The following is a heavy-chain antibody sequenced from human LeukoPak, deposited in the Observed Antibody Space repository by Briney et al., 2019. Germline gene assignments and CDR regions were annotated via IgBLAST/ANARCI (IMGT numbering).Heavy chain of an antibody. CDR3: AKDNGIVVVPAAIVG. CDR2: ISWNSGSI. Sequence: PGRSLRLSCAASGFTFDDYAMHWVRHAPGKGLEWVSGISWNSGSIGYADSVKGRFTISRDNAKNSLYLQMNSLRAEDTALYYCAKDNGIVVVPAAIVGWGQGTLVTVSS. CDR1: GFTFDDYA. J-gene: IGHJ4*02. V-gene: IGHV3-9*01. D-gene: IGHD2-2*01.